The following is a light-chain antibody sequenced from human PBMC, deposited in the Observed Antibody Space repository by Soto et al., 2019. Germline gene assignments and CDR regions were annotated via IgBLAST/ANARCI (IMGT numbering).Light chain of an antibody. J-gene: IGKJ2*01. CDR2: GSS. Sequence: EVVLTQSPGTLSLSPGGRATLSCRASQNVSNNYLAWYQQKPGQSPKLLIFGSSDRATGIPDRFSGSGSGTDFTLTISSLEPEDFAVYYCQQYGSSPPYTFGQGTKLEIK. V-gene: IGKV3-20*01. CDR3: QQYGSSPPYT. CDR1: QNVSNNY.